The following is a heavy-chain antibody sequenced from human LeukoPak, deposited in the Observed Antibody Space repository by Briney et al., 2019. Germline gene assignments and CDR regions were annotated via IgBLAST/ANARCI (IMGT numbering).Heavy chain of an antibody. Sequence: PSETLSLTCAVYGGSFSGYYWSWIRQPPGKGLEWIGEINHNGSTNYNPSLKSRVTISVDTSKNQFSLKLSSVTAADTAVYYCSRGALFYIAVAGRGDAFDIWGQGTMVTVSS. J-gene: IGHJ3*02. D-gene: IGHD6-19*01. V-gene: IGHV4-34*01. CDR2: INHNGST. CDR3: SRGALFYIAVAGRGDAFDI. CDR1: GGSFSGYY.